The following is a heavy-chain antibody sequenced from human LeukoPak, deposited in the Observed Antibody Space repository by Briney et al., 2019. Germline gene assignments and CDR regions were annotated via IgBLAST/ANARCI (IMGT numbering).Heavy chain of an antibody. CDR1: GGSISSGGYS. J-gene: IGHJ5*02. CDR3: ARAAMTTVVTLGCFDP. V-gene: IGHV4-30-2*01. D-gene: IGHD4-23*01. Sequence: SETLSLTCAVSGGSISSGGYSWSWIRQPPGKGLEWIGYIYHSGSTYYNPSLKSRVTISVDRSKNQFSLKLSSVTAADTAVYCCARAAMTTVVTLGCFDPWGQGALVTVSS. CDR2: IYHSGST.